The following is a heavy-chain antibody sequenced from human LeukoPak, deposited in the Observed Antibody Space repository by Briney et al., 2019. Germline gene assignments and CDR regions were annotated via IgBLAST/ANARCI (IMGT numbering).Heavy chain of an antibody. Sequence: SETLSLTCAVYGGSFSGYYWSWIRQPPGKGLEWIGEINHSGSTNYNPSLKSRVTISVDTSKNQFSLKLTSVTAADTAVYYCAKESWGRPTVVTPPDYWGQGTLVTVSS. D-gene: IGHD4-23*01. J-gene: IGHJ4*02. CDR1: GGSFSGYY. V-gene: IGHV4-34*01. CDR3: AKESWGRPTVVTPPDY. CDR2: INHSGST.